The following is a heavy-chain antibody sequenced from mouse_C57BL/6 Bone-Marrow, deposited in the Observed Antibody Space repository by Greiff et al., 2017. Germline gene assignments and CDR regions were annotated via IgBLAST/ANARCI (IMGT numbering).Heavy chain of an antibody. CDR2: IRLKSDNYAT. D-gene: IGHD1-1*01. V-gene: IGHV6-3*01. CDR3: TRYYYGTDAY. Sequence: EVQLQESGGGLVQPGGSMKLSCVASGFTFSNYWMNWVRQSPEKGLEWVAQIRLKSDNYATHYAESVKGRFTISRDDSKSSVYLQMNNLRAEDTGIYYCTRYYYGTDAYWGQGTLVTVSA. J-gene: IGHJ3*01. CDR1: GFTFSNYW.